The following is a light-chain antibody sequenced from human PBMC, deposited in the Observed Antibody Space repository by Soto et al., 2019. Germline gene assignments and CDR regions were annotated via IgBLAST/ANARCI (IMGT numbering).Light chain of an antibody. V-gene: IGLV2-23*03. Sequence: QSALTQPASVSGSPGQSITISCNGTSSDVGSYNLVSWYQQHPGKAPKLMIYEGSKRPSGLSNRFSGSTSGNTASLTISGLQAEDEADYYCCSYAGSSTFHVVFGGGTKLTVL. J-gene: IGLJ2*01. CDR1: SSDVGSYNL. CDR2: EGS. CDR3: CSYAGSSTFHVV.